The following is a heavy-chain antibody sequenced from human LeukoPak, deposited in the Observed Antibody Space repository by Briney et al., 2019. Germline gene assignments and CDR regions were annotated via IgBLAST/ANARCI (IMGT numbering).Heavy chain of an antibody. CDR2: ISGSGGST. V-gene: IGHV3-23*01. CDR1: GFTFSSYA. CDR3: AKGGLNWNYYYY. D-gene: IGHD1-1*01. J-gene: IGHJ4*02. Sequence: GGSLRLSCAASGFTFSSYAMSWVRQAPGKGLEWVSAISGSGGSTYYADSVKGRFTISRDNSKNTPYLQMNSRRAEDTAVYYCAKGGLNWNYYYYWGQGTLVTVSS.